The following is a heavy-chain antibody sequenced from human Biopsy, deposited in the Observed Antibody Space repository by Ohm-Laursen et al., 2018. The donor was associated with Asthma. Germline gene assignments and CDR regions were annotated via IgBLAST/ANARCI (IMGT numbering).Heavy chain of an antibody. J-gene: IGHJ4*02. D-gene: IGHD2-15*01. V-gene: IGHV4-59*01. CDR2: IHYSGST. Sequence: GTLSLTWTVSGVSIRSYYWTWIRQPPGKGLEWIGNIHYSGSTYSNPSLKSRVTISVDTSKKQISLRLSSVIAADTAVYYCAGFCSGGNCPDSWGQGTLVTVSS. CDR1: GVSIRSYY. CDR3: AGFCSGGNCPDS.